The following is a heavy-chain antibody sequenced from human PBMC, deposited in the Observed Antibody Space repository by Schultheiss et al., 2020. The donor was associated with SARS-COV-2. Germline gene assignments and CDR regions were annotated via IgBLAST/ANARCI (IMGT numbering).Heavy chain of an antibody. CDR3: ARVGCSSTSCYQNDY. J-gene: IGHJ4*02. CDR1: GGSISSYY. D-gene: IGHD2-2*01. CDR2: FYYSGST. Sequence: SQTLSLTCTVSGGSISSYYWSWIRQPPGKGLEWIGYFYYSGSTYYNPSLKSRVTISVDTSKNQFSLKLSSVTAADTAVYYCARVGCSSTSCYQNDYWGQGTLVTVSS. V-gene: IGHV4-59*01.